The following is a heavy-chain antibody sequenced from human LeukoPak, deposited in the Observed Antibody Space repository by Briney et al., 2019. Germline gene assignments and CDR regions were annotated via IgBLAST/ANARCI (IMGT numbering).Heavy chain of an antibody. CDR2: IYHSGST. Sequence: PSETLSLTCTVSGGSISSGGYYWSWIRQPPGKGLEWIGYIYHSGSTYYNPSLKSRVTISVDRSKNQFSLKLSSVTAADTAVYYCARVGYCSSTSCYLGYWGQGTLVTVSA. CDR1: GGSISSGGYY. J-gene: IGHJ4*02. D-gene: IGHD2-2*01. V-gene: IGHV4-30-2*01. CDR3: ARVGYCSSTSCYLGY.